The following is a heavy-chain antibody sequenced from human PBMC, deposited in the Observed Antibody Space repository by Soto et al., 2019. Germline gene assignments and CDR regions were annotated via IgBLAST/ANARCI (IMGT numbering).Heavy chain of an antibody. Sequence: QVQLQQWGAGLLKPSETLSLTCAVYGGSFSGYYWSWIRQPPGKGREWIGEINHSGSTNYNPSLKSRVTISVDTPKNQFSLKLSSVTAADTAVYYCARSYYYDSSGYYPSKTTFAYWGQGTLVTVSS. CDR3: ARSYYYDSSGYYPSKTTFAY. CDR2: INHSGST. CDR1: GGSFSGYY. V-gene: IGHV4-34*01. J-gene: IGHJ4*02. D-gene: IGHD3-22*01.